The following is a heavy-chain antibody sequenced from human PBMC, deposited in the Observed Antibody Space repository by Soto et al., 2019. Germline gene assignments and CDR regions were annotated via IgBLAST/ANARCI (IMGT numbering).Heavy chain of an antibody. J-gene: IGHJ3*02. V-gene: IGHV1-2*04. D-gene: IGHD1-26*01. CDR2: INPNSGGT. Sequence: GASVKVSCKASGGTFSSYAISWVRQAPGQGFEWMGWINPNSGGTNYAQKFQGWVTMTRDTSISTAYMELSRLRSDDTAVYYCARETAGIVGATTGAFDIWGQGTMVTVSS. CDR3: ARETAGIVGATTGAFDI. CDR1: GGTFSSYA.